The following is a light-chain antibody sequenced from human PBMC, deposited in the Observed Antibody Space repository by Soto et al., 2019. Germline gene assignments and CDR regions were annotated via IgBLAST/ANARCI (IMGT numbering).Light chain of an antibody. CDR2: GNS. Sequence: QSVLTQPPSVSGAPGQTVAISCTGSSSDIGAGYGVHWYQQLPGTAPKLLIYGNSNRPSGVPDRFSGSKSGTSASLAITGLQAEDEADYYCQSYDSSLSGVVFGGGTKVTVL. V-gene: IGLV1-40*01. CDR3: QSYDSSLSGVV. J-gene: IGLJ2*01. CDR1: SSDIGAGYG.